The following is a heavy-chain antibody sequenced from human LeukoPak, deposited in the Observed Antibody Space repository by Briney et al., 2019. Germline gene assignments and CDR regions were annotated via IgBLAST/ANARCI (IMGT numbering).Heavy chain of an antibody. J-gene: IGHJ4*02. Sequence: SETLSLTCAVYGGSFSGYYWSWIRQPPGKGLEWIGEINHSGSTNYNPSLKSRVTISVDTSKNQFSLKLSSVTAADTAVYYCARGEQLWSDRGFGYWGQGTLVTASS. V-gene: IGHV4-34*01. CDR1: GGSFSGYY. D-gene: IGHD5-18*01. CDR2: INHSGST. CDR3: ARGEQLWSDRGFGY.